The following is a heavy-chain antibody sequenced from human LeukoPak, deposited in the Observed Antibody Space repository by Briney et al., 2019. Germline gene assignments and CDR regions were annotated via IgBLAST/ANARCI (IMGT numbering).Heavy chain of an antibody. CDR3: AKNLNYFEY. Sequence: GGSLRLSCAVSGFTFRSYAMSWVRQAPGKGLEWVSTNSASGENTYYTDSVKGRFTISRDNSENTLSLQMNSLRAEDTAVYYCAKNLNYFEYWGQGTLVTLSS. CDR2: NSASGENT. J-gene: IGHJ4*02. V-gene: IGHV3-23*01. CDR1: GFTFRSYA.